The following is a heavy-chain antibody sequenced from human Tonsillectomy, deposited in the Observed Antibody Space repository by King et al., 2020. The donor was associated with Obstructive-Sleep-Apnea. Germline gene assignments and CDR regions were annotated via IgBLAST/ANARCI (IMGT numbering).Heavy chain of an antibody. CDR3: AREGGSYVRALDY. J-gene: IGHJ4*02. D-gene: IGHD1-26*01. Sequence: VQLVESGGGLVQPGGSLRLSCAASGFTFSSYWMSWVRQAPGKGLEWVANIKQDGSEKYYVDSVKGRFTISRDNAKNSLYLQMNSLRAEDTAVYYCAREGGSYVRALDYWGQGTLVTVSS. V-gene: IGHV3-7*01. CDR1: GFTFSSYW. CDR2: IKQDGSEK.